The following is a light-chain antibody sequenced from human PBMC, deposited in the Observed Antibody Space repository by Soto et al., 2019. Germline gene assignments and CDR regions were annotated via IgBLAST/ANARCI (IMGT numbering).Light chain of an antibody. CDR1: SSDVGGYNY. CDR2: EVT. CDR3: SSYAGSNNFGVL. Sequence: QSALTQPPSASGSPGQSVAISCTGTSSDVGGYNYVSWYQPHPGKAPKLMIYEVTKRPSGVPDRFSGSKSDNTASLTVSGLQAEDEGDYYCSSYAGSNNFGVLFGGGTKLTVL. V-gene: IGLV2-8*01. J-gene: IGLJ3*02.